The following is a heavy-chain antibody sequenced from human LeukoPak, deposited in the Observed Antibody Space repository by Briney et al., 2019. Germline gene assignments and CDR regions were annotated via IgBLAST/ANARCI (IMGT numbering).Heavy chain of an antibody. CDR1: GFTFSSYG. Sequence: PGGSLRLSCAASGFTFSSYGMHWVRQAPGKGLEWVAVISYDGSNKYYADSVKGRFTISSDNSKNTLYLQMNSLRAEDTAVYYCAKEVGYSYGSDQYYFDYWGQGTLVTVSS. D-gene: IGHD5-18*01. V-gene: IGHV3-30*18. CDR3: AKEVGYSYGSDQYYFDY. J-gene: IGHJ4*02. CDR2: ISYDGSNK.